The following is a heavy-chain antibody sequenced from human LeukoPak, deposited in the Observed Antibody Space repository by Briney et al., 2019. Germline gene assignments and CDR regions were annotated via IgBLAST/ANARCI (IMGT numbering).Heavy chain of an antibody. J-gene: IGHJ4*02. CDR1: GFTFSNYA. CDR2: IYHSGST. V-gene: IGHV4-38-2*01. CDR3: AGGRGDYYDSSGYFDY. D-gene: IGHD3-22*01. Sequence: GSLRLSCAASGFTFSNYAMSWVRQAPGKGLEWIGSIYHSGSTYYNPSLKSRVTISVDTSKSQFSLKLSSVTAADTAVYYCAGGRGDYYDSSGYFDYWGQGTLVTVSS.